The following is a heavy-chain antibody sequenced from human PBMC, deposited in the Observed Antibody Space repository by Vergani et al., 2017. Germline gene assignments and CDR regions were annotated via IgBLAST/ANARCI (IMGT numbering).Heavy chain of an antibody. CDR3: ARDPISPNDPKNWFDP. CDR2: ISSSGSTI. D-gene: IGHD3-9*01. Sequence: VQLVESGGGLVQPGGSLRLSCAASGFTFSDYYMSWIRQAPGKGLEWVSYISSSGSTIYYADSVKGRFTISRDNAKNSLYLQMNSLRAEDTAVYYCARDPISPNDPKNWFDPWGQGTLVTVSS. J-gene: IGHJ5*02. V-gene: IGHV3-11*01. CDR1: GFTFSDYY.